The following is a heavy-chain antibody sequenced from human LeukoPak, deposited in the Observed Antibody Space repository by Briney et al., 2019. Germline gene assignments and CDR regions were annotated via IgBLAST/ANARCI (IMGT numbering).Heavy chain of an antibody. CDR2: IGTAGDT. CDR1: GFTFSRYD. V-gene: IGHV3-13*04. J-gene: IGHJ3*02. D-gene: IGHD3-22*01. CDR3: ARVFYDSSGWEAFDI. Sequence: GGSLRLSCAASGFTFSRYDMHWVRQTTGKGLEWISAIGTAGDTYYPGSVKGRFTISRENAKNSLYLQMNSLRAGDTAVYYCARVFYDSSGWEAFDIWGQGTMVTVSS.